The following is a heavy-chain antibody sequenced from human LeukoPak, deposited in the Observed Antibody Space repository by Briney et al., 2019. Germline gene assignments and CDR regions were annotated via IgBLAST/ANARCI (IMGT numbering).Heavy chain of an antibody. CDR3: AREIQSSSWFDY. Sequence: SETLSLTCTVSGGSISSGGYYWSWIRQHPGKGLEWIGYIYYSGSTYYNPSLKSRVTISVDTSKNQFSLKLSSVTAADTAVYYCAREIQSSSWFDYRGQGTLVTVSS. V-gene: IGHV4-31*03. D-gene: IGHD6-13*01. CDR2: IYYSGST. CDR1: GGSISSGGYY. J-gene: IGHJ4*02.